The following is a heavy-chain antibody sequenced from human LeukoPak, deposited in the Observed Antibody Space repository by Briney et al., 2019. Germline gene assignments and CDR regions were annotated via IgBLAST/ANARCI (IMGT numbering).Heavy chain of an antibody. J-gene: IGHJ4*02. CDR2: ITPIFGTA. V-gene: IGHV1-69*13. D-gene: IGHD3-10*01. CDR3: ARAPMVRGVIIDPHFDY. Sequence: ASVKVSCKASGGTFSSYAISWVRQAPGQGLEWMGGITPIFGTANYAQKFQGGVTITADESTSTAYMELSSLRSEDTAVYYCARAPMVRGVIIDPHFDYWGQGTLVTVSS. CDR1: GGTFSSYA.